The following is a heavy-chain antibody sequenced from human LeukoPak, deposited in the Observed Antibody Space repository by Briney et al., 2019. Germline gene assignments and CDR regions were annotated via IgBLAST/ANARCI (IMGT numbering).Heavy chain of an antibody. CDR3: ARHGYSDTSGYYWYY. CDR1: GYSFTSYW. V-gene: IGHV5-51*01. J-gene: IGHJ4*02. CDR2: IYAGDSDT. Sequence: GESLQISCKASGYSFTSYWIAWVRQMPGKGLEWMGFIYAGDSDTRYSPPFQGQVTISVDMSIGTAYLPWSSLKASDPAMYYCARHGYSDTSGYYWYYWGQGTLVTVSS. D-gene: IGHD3-22*01.